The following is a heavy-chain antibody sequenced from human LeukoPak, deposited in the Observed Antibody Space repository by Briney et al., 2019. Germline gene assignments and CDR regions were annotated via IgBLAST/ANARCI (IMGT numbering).Heavy chain of an antibody. J-gene: IGHJ3*02. D-gene: IGHD3-3*02. V-gene: IGHV1-8*03. CDR3: ARGRFSIFGVVIMGVDAFDI. CDR1: GYTFTSYD. Sequence: ASVKVSCKASGYTFTSYDIHWVRQATGQGLEWMGWMNPNSGNTGYAEKFQGRVTITRDTSISTAYMELSSLRSEDTAVYYCARGRFSIFGVVIMGVDAFDIWGQGTMVTVSS. CDR2: MNPNSGNT.